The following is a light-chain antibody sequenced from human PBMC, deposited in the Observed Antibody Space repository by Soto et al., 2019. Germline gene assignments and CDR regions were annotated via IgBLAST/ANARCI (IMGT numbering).Light chain of an antibody. J-gene: IGKJ1*01. Sequence: ILMTQSPATLSVSPGERATLSCRASQSVSNNLTWYQQKPGQAPRLLIYDASSRANGIPARFSGSGSGTEFTLTISGLQSEDFAIYYCQQYNSWRPWTFGQGTKVEIK. V-gene: IGKV3-15*01. CDR1: QSVSNN. CDR3: QQYNSWRPWT. CDR2: DAS.